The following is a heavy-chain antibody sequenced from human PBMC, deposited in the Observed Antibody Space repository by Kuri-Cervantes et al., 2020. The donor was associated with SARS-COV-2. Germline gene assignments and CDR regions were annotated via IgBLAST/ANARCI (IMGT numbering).Heavy chain of an antibody. D-gene: IGHD3-10*01. CDR1: GFVFDFYE. J-gene: IGHJ4*02. CDR2: ISPTASTI. CDR3: AKTTKVQGVIISGWIDY. V-gene: IGHV3-48*03. Sequence: GGSLRLSCLTSGFVFDFYEMNWVRQAPGKGLEWLAYISPTASTIYYADSVTGRFTISRDNAQNALYLHMKSLRAEDTAVYYCAKTTKVQGVIISGWIDYWGQGTLVTVSS.